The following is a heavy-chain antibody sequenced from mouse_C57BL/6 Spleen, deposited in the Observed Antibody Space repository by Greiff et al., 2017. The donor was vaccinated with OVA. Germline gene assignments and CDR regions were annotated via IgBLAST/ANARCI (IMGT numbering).Heavy chain of an antibody. D-gene: IGHD3-2*02. V-gene: IGHV3-6*01. J-gene: IGHJ2*01. Sequence: EVKLQESGPGLVKPSQSLSLTCSVTGYSITSGYYWNWIRQFPGNKLEWMGYISYDGSNNYNPSHKNRISITLDTSRNQLFLKLYSVTTEDTATDYCAREWAQVLFDYWGQGTTLTVSS. CDR2: ISYDGSN. CDR3: AREWAQVLFDY. CDR1: GYSITSGYY.